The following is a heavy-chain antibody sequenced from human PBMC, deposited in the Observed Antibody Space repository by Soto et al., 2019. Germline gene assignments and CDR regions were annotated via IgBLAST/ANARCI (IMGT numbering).Heavy chain of an antibody. J-gene: IGHJ6*02. CDR2: IYHSGST. CDR1: GGSISSGGYS. V-gene: IGHV4-30-2*01. CDR3: ARHSIFSAPYGMDV. Sequence: PSETLSLTCTVSGGSISSGGYSWSWMRQPPGKGLEWIGYIYHSGSTYYNPSLKSRVTISVETSKNEFSLKLSSVTAADTAVYYCARHSIFSAPYGMDVWGQGTTVTVSS. D-gene: IGHD3-9*01.